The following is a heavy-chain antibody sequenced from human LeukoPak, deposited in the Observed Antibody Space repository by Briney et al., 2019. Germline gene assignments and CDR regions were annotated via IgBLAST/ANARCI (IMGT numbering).Heavy chain of an antibody. D-gene: IGHD2-15*01. CDR1: GGTFSSYA. CDR3: ARGRREDIVVVVAMYYFDY. Sequence: ASVKLSCKASGGTFSSYAISWVRQAPGQGLEWMGGIIPIFGTANYAQKFQGRVTITADESTSTAYMELSSLRSEDTAVYYCARGRREDIVVVVAMYYFDYWGQGTLVTVSS. CDR2: IIPIFGTA. J-gene: IGHJ4*02. V-gene: IGHV1-69*13.